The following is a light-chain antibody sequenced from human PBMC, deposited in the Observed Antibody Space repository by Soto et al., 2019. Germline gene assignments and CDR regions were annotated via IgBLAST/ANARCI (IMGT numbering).Light chain of an antibody. CDR2: SAS. J-gene: IGKJ1*01. CDR1: RNIDSW. Sequence: DIRMTQSPSILSASLGDRVTISCRASRNIDSWLAWYQQRPGGIPQLLIYSASNLQNGVPSRFSGSGSGTDLTLTINGLQPDDFATYYCQEFHSSSRTFGQGTRVDMK. V-gene: IGKV1-5*03. CDR3: QEFHSSSRT.